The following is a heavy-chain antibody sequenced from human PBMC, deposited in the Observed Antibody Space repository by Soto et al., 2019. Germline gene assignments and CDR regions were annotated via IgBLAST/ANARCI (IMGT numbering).Heavy chain of an antibody. Sequence: QVQLQESGPGLVKPSQTLSLTCTVSGGSISSGDYYWSWIRQPPGKGLEWIGYIYYSGSTYYNPSLESRVTISVDTSKNQFSLKLSSVTAADTAVYYCARYQGWGYSYGNYYYYGMDVWGQGTTVTVSS. J-gene: IGHJ6*02. D-gene: IGHD5-18*01. CDR2: IYYSGST. CDR3: ARYQGWGYSYGNYYYYGMDV. V-gene: IGHV4-30-4*01. CDR1: GGSISSGDYY.